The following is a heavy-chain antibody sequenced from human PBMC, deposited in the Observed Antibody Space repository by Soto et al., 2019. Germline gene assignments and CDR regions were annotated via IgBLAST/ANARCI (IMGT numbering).Heavy chain of an antibody. CDR1: GFTFSDYY. D-gene: IGHD2-2*01. CDR2: ISSSGSTI. V-gene: IGHV3-11*01. CDR3: ARDFGHCSSTSCPRFLRYFDY. J-gene: IGHJ4*02. Sequence: GGSLRLSCAASGFTFSDYYMSWIRQAPGKGLEWVSYISSSGSTIYYADSVKGRFTISRDNAKNSLYLQMNSLRAEDTAVYYCARDFGHCSSTSCPRFLRYFDYWGQGTLVTVSS.